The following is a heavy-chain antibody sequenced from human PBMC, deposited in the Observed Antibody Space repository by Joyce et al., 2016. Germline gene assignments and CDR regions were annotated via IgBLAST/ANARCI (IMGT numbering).Heavy chain of an antibody. CDR3: AREGRSGPYYLDY. D-gene: IGHD6-19*01. J-gene: IGHJ4*02. V-gene: IGHV1-69*01. Sequence: QVQMVQSGAEVKKPGASVKDSCRASGGTFSSDASSWVRQAPGQGLEWMGGIIPLYGTANDAQKFQGRVTITADESTNTAYMELSSLRSEDTAVFYCAREGRSGPYYLDYWGQGTLVTVSS. CDR1: GGTFSSDA. CDR2: IIPLYGTA.